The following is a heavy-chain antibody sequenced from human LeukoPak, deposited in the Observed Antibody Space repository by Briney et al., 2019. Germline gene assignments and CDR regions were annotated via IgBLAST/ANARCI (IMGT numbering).Heavy chain of an antibody. D-gene: IGHD4-23*01. CDR2: IYYSGST. Sequence: SQTLSRTCTVSGGSITTGNYYWNWIRQHPGKGLEWIGYIYYSGSTYYNPSLKSRLTISVDTSQSQFSLRLSSVTAADTAVYYCARDFGGYWGQGTLVSVSS. CDR3: ARDFGGY. V-gene: IGHV4-31*03. J-gene: IGHJ4*02. CDR1: GGSITTGNYY.